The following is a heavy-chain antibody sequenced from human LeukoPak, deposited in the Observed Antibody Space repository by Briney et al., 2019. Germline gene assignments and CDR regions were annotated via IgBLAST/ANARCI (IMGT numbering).Heavy chain of an antibody. CDR2: IHHSGST. Sequence: SETLSLTCTVSGDAITSDKYYWGWIRQPPGKGLEWIGNIHHSGSTYYSPSLKSRVTISVDTSKNQFSLKLSSVTAADTAVYYCARASYYYGSGSYSFDYWGQGTLVTVSS. J-gene: IGHJ4*02. CDR3: ARASYYYGSGSYSFDY. CDR1: GDAITSDKYY. D-gene: IGHD3-10*01. V-gene: IGHV4-39*07.